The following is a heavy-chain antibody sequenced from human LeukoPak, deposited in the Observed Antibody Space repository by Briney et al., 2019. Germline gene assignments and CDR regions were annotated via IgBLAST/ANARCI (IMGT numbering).Heavy chain of an antibody. Sequence: GGSLRLSCAASGFSISSYEMNWVRQAPGKGLGWVSYISSSGRTIYYADSVKGRFTISRDNAKNALYLQMNSLRAEDTAVYYCTRDSYSGYAFHWGQGTLVTVSS. CDR2: ISSSGRTI. CDR3: TRDSYSGYAFH. V-gene: IGHV3-48*03. D-gene: IGHD5-12*01. CDR1: GFSISSYE. J-gene: IGHJ4*02.